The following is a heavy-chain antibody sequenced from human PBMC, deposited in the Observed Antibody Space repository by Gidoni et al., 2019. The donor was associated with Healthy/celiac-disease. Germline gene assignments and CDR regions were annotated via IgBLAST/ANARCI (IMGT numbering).Heavy chain of an antibody. CDR3: ARGRSFRQLWLAPFSYFDY. D-gene: IGHD5-18*01. Sequence: QVQLQQWGAGLLKPSETLSLTCAVYGGSFSGYSWSWIRQPPGKGLEWFGEINHSGSTNYNPSLKSRVTISVDTSKNQFALKLSSVTAADTYVYYCARGRSFRQLWLAPFSYFDYWGQGTLVTVSS. V-gene: IGHV4-34*01. J-gene: IGHJ4*02. CDR2: INHSGST. CDR1: GGSFSGYS.